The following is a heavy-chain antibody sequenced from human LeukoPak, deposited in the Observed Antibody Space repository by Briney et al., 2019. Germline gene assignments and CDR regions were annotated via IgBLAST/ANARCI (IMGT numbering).Heavy chain of an antibody. CDR1: GGTFSSYA. CDR3: ARDRGIEVVPASVSDQ. J-gene: IGHJ4*02. V-gene: IGHV1-69*04. Sequence: SVKVSCKASGGTFSSYAISWVRQAPGQGLEWMGRIIPILGIANYAQKFQGRVTITADKSTNTAYLELRSLRSDDTAVYYCARDRGIEVVPASVSDQWGQGCLVTVSS. D-gene: IGHD2-2*01. CDR2: IIPILGIA.